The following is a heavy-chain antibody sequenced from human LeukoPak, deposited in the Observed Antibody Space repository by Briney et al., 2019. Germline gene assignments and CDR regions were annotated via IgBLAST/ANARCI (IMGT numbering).Heavy chain of an antibody. CDR2: IKQDGSEE. D-gene: IGHD3-9*01. CDR1: GFTFSRYW. J-gene: IGHJ4*02. V-gene: IGHV3-7*05. CDR3: ARYLTGYYSGFDY. Sequence: PGGSLRLSCAASGFTFSRYWMSWVRQAPGKGLEWVANIKQDGSEEYNVDSVKGRFTISRDNAKNSLYLQMNSLRAEDTAVYYCARYLTGYYSGFDYWGQGTLVTVSS.